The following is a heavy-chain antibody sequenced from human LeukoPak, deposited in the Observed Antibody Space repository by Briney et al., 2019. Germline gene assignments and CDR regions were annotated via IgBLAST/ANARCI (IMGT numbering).Heavy chain of an antibody. V-gene: IGHV4-59*08. CDR2: IYYSWST. J-gene: IGHJ4*02. Sequence: SETLSLTCTVSGGSISSYYWSWIRQPPGKGLEWIGYIYYSWSTNYNPSLKSRVTISVDTSKNQFSLKLSSVTAADTAVYYCALEVTTSYGGAFDYWGQGTLVTVSS. CDR1: GGSISSYY. CDR3: ALEVTTSYGGAFDY. D-gene: IGHD3-16*01.